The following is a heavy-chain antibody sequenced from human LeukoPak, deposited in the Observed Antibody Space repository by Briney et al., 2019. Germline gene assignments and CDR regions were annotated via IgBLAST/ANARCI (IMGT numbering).Heavy chain of an antibody. CDR1: GFTFSNYA. CDR3: ARRKEDFDY. J-gene: IGHJ4*02. V-gene: IGHV3-23*01. D-gene: IGHD1-14*01. Sequence: GGSLRLSCAASGFTFSNYAMNWVRQAPGKGLEWVSAISRSGDNTYYADSVKGRFTISRDNSKNTLYLQMNSLRAEDTAVYYCARRKEDFDYWGQGTLVTVSS. CDR2: ISRSGDNT.